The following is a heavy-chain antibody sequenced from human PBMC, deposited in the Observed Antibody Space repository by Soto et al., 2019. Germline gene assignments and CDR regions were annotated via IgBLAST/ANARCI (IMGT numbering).Heavy chain of an antibody. CDR2: ISSSSSYI. Sequence: PWGSLRLSCAASGFTFSSFVLHWVRQAPGKGLEWVSSISSSSSYIYYADSVKGRFTVSRDNAKNSLFLLLNSLRAEDTAVYYCARDKDWAFDYWGQGTLDTVSS. CDR3: ARDKDWAFDY. CDR1: GFTFSSFV. J-gene: IGHJ4*02. D-gene: IGHD3-9*01. V-gene: IGHV3-21*01.